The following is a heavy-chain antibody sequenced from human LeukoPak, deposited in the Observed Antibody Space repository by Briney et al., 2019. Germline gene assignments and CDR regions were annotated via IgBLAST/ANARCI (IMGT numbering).Heavy chain of an antibody. J-gene: IGHJ4*02. CDR1: GGSFSSYY. CDR3: ASGYYDSSVFDY. CDR2: IYTSGST. Sequence: SETLSLTCTVSGGSFSSYYWSWIRQPAGKGLEWIGRIYTSGSTNYNPSLKSRVTMSVDTSKNQFSLKLSSVTAADTAVYYCASGYYDSSVFDYWGQGTLVTVSS. D-gene: IGHD3-22*01. V-gene: IGHV4-4*07.